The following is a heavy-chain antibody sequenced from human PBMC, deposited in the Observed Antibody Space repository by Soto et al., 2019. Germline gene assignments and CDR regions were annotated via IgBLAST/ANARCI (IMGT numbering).Heavy chain of an antibody. V-gene: IGHV6-1*01. CDR3: AGTTSLQSYYMDV. Sequence: QTLSLTCAISGDSVSSNSAAWNWIRQSPSRGLEWLGRTYYRSRWYNDYAVSVKSRITVNPDTSKNQFSLHLNSVTPEDTAVYYCAGTTSLQSYYMDVWDKGTTVTVSS. CDR2: TYYRSRWYN. J-gene: IGHJ6*03. D-gene: IGHD1-7*01. CDR1: GDSVSSNSAA.